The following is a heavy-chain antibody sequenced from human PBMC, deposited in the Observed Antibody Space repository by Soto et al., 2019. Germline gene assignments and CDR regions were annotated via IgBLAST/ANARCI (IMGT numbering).Heavy chain of an antibody. CDR2: INPNGGVT. V-gene: IGHV1-2*04. CDR3: ARESGGATATLDYYYFYMDV. Sequence: QVQLVQSGAEVRKPGASVTVSCRSSGDSFNDYYIHWVRQAPGQGFEWMGWINPNGGVTKYAQKFQGWVSMTRDTSITTVYMQLSRLRSDDTAVYQCARESGGATATLDYYYFYMDVWGTGTTVTVSS. D-gene: IGHD5-12*01. J-gene: IGHJ6*03. CDR1: GDSFNDYY.